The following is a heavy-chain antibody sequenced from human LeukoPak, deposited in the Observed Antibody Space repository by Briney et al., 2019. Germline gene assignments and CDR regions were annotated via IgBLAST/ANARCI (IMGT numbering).Heavy chain of an antibody. J-gene: IGHJ4*02. CDR3: VKGDSIYDSSGYFYES. Sequence: PGGSLRLSCGASGFTFRNYAMAWVRQGPGKGLEWVSGISGSGGRTFYAESVKGRVTISRENFKHTLFLKMHSPTTQDTAIYYCVKGDSIYDSSGYFYESWGQGILVTVSS. V-gene: IGHV3-23*01. CDR2: ISGSGGRT. CDR1: GFTFRNYA. D-gene: IGHD3-22*01.